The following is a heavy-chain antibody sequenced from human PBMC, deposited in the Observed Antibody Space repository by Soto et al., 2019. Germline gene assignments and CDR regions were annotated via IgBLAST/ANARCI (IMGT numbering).Heavy chain of an antibody. D-gene: IGHD4-4*01. CDR1: GGSRSTSRYY. J-gene: IGHJ6*03. Sequence: PSETLSLTCTVAGGSRSTSRYYGGWIRQPPGKGLEWIGSIYYSGSTYYNPALKSRVTISVDTSKNQFSLKLSSVTAADTAVYYCARTTVTTINYYYYYYMDVWGKGTTVT. CDR3: ARTTVTTINYYYYYYMDV. CDR2: IYYSGST. V-gene: IGHV4-39*01.